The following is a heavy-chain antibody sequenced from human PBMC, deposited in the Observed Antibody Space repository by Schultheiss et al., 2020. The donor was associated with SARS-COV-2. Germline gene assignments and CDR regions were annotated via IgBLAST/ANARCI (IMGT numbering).Heavy chain of an antibody. Sequence: GESLKISCAASGFTFRSYWMSWVRQAPGKGLEYVSAISSNGGSTYYADSVKGRFTISRDNSKNTLYLQMNSLRAEDTAVYYCAREHGLTGDWYFDLWGRGTLVTVSS. J-gene: IGHJ2*01. CDR1: GFTFRSYW. CDR2: ISSNGGST. CDR3: AREHGLTGDWYFDL. D-gene: IGHD7-27*01. V-gene: IGHV3-64*04.